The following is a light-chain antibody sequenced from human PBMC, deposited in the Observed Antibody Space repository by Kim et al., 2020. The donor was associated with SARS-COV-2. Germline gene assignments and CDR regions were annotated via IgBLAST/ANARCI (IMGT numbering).Light chain of an antibody. Sequence: QSALTQPPSASGSPGQSVTISCTGASSDVGVSTYVSWYQQHPGKAPKLMIYEVTKRPSGVPDRFSGSRSGSTASLTVSGLQAEDEAYYYCCSYAANNNWLFGGGTQLTVL. CDR2: EVT. V-gene: IGLV2-8*01. J-gene: IGLJ3*02. CDR1: SSDVGVSTY. CDR3: CSYAANNNWL.